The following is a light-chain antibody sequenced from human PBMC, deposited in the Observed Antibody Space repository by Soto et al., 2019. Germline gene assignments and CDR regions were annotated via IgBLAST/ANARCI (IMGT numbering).Light chain of an antibody. CDR2: EVT. J-gene: IGLJ1*01. CDR3: SSFAGSNNFPYV. Sequence: QSALAQPPSASGSPGPSVTISCTGTTSDIGAYNYVSWYQQRPGKAPKLIIYEVTRRPSGVPDRIFGSKYDTTASLTVSGLQAEDEADYYCSSFAGSNNFPYVFGTGTKVTVL. CDR1: TSDIGAYNY. V-gene: IGLV2-8*01.